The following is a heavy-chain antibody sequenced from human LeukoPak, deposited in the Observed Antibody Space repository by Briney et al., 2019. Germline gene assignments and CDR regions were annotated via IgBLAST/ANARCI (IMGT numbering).Heavy chain of an antibody. J-gene: IGHJ6*03. V-gene: IGHV4-4*07. CDR2: IYTSGST. CDR1: GGSISSYY. Sequence: SETLSLTCTVSGGSISSYYWSWIRQPAGKGLEWIGRIYTSGSTNYNPSLKSRVTISVDTSKNQFSLKLSSVTAADTTVYYCARLVVGYYYYYYMDVWGKGTTVTISS. D-gene: IGHD3-22*01. CDR3: ARLVVGYYYYYYMDV.